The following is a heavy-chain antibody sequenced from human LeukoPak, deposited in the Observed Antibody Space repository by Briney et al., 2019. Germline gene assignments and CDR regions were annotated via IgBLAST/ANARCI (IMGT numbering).Heavy chain of an antibody. J-gene: IGHJ4*02. CDR2: IIPIFGTA. CDR3: ARSWLDTAMVTDY. D-gene: IGHD5-18*01. Sequence: GSSVKVSCKASGGTFSSYAISWVRQAPGQGLEWMGGIIPIFGTANYAQKFQGRVTITADESTSTAYMELSSLRSEDTAVYYCARSWLDTAMVTDYWGQGTLVTVSS. CDR1: GGTFSSYA. V-gene: IGHV1-69*01.